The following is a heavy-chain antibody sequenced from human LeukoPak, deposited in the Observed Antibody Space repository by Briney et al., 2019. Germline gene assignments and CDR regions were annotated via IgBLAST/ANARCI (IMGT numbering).Heavy chain of an antibody. CDR3: AKAPDYYGSGSEEA. J-gene: IGHJ5*02. CDR2: ISGSGGST. D-gene: IGHD3-10*01. Sequence: GGSLRLSCAASGFTFSSYAMSWVRQVPGKGLEWVSTISGSGGSTYYADSVKGRFTISRDNSKNTLDLQMNSLRAEDTAVYYCAKAPDYYGSGSEEAWGQGTLVTASS. V-gene: IGHV3-23*01. CDR1: GFTFSSYA.